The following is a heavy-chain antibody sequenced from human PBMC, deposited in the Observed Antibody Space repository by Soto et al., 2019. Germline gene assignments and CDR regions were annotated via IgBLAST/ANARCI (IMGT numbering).Heavy chain of an antibody. V-gene: IGHV4-34*01. CDR3: ARGPSPYGMDV. CDR2: INHSGST. J-gene: IGHJ6*02. CDR1: GGSFSGYY. Sequence: QVQLQQWGAGLLKPSETLSLTCAVYGGSFSGYYWSWIRQPPGKGLEWIGEINHSGSTNYNPSPKSRVTISVDTSKNQFSLTLSSVTAADTAVYYCARGPSPYGMDVWGQGTTVTVSS.